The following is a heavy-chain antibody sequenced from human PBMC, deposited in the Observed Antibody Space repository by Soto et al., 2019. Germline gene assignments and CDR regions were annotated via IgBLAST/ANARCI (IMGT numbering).Heavy chain of an antibody. CDR1: GFTFSNYA. CDR2: ISYDGNNK. Sequence: QVQLVESGGGVVQPGRSLRLSCAASGFTFSNYAMHWVRQAPGKGLEWVAVISYDGNNKYYADSVKGRFTISRDNSKNTLYLQMNSLRAEDTAVYYCARAPTTVTTAYNFDYWGQGTLVTVSS. CDR3: ARAPTTVTTAYNFDY. V-gene: IGHV3-30-3*01. J-gene: IGHJ4*02. D-gene: IGHD4-17*01.